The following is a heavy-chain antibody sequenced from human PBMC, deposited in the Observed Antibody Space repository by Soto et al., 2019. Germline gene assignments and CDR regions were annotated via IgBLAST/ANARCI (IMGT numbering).Heavy chain of an antibody. CDR3: ARVEVSHDYGDYDRRNTWYFDL. J-gene: IGHJ2*01. CDR2: IYHSGST. V-gene: IGHV4-30-2*01. CDR1: GGSISSGGYS. D-gene: IGHD4-17*01. Sequence: QLQLQESGSGLVKPSQTLSLTCAVSGGSISSGGYSWSWIRQPPGKGLEWIGYIYHSGSTYYNPSLKSRVTISVDRSKNQFSLKLSSVTAADTAVYYCARVEVSHDYGDYDRRNTWYFDLWGRGTLVTVSS.